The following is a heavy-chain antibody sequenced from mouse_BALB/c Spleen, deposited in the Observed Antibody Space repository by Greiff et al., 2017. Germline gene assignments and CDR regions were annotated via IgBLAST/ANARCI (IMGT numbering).Heavy chain of an antibody. J-gene: IGHJ4*01. CDR1: GFTFSSFG. V-gene: IGHV5-17*02. Sequence: EVQVVESGGGLVQPGGSRKLSCAASGFTFSSFGMHWVRQAPEKGLEWVAYISSGSSTIYYADTVKGRFTISRDNPKNTLFLQMTSLRSEDTAMYYCARSKSLYYAMDYWGQGTSVTVSS. CDR2: ISSGSSTI. D-gene: IGHD6-1*01. CDR3: ARSKSLYYAMDY.